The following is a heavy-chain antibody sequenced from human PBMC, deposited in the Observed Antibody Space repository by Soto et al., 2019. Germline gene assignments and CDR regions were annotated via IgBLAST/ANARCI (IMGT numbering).Heavy chain of an antibody. CDR2: IYYSGST. J-gene: IGHJ4*02. CDR1: GGSVRSGSYY. Sequence: PSETLSLTCTVSGGSVRSGSYYWSWIRQPPGKGLEWIGYIYYSGSTNYNPSLKSRVTISVDTSKNQFSLKLSSVTAADTAVYYCARDAVNGATPKPDYWGQGTLVTVSS. CDR3: ARDAVNGATPKPDY. V-gene: IGHV4-61*01. D-gene: IGHD1-26*01.